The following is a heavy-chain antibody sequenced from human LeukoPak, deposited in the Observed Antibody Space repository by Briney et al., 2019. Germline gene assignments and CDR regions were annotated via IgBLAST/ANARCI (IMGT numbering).Heavy chain of an antibody. CDR3: AKHGDYDYFDY. D-gene: IGHD4-17*01. CDR2: ISYDGPNK. J-gene: IGHJ4*02. CDR1: GFTFSSYG. Sequence: GGSLRLSCAASGFTFSSYGMHWVRQAPGKGLEWVAVISYDGPNKYYADSVKGRFTISRDNSKNTLYLQMNSLRAEDTAVYYCAKHGDYDYFDYWGQGTLVTVSS. V-gene: IGHV3-30*18.